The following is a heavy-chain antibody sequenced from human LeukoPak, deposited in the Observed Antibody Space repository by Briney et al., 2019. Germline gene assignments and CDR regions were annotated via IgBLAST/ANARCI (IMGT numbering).Heavy chain of an antibody. CDR2: MNPNSGNT. J-gene: IGHJ4*02. D-gene: IGHD3-10*01. CDR1: GYTFTSYD. Sequence: ASVKVSFKASGYTFTSYDINWVRQATGQGLEWMGWMNPNSGNTGYAQKLQGRVTMTTDTSTSTAYMELRSLRSDDTAVYYCARGYGSGSYYTEKSEWYYFDYWGQGTLVTVSS. V-gene: IGHV1-8*01. CDR3: ARGYGSGSYYTEKSEWYYFDY.